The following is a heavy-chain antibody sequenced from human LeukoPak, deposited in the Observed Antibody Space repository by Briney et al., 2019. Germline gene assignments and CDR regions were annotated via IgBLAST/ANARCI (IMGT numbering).Heavy chain of an antibody. CDR1: GGSISSYY. CDR2: IYYSGST. Sequence: KPSETLSLTCTVSGGSISSYYWSWIRQPPGKGLEWMGYIYYSGSTNYNPSLKSRVTISVDTSKNQFSLKLSSVTAADTAVYYCARGDSSGVDYWGQGTLVTVSS. D-gene: IGHD6-19*01. J-gene: IGHJ4*02. V-gene: IGHV4-59*01. CDR3: ARGDSSGVDY.